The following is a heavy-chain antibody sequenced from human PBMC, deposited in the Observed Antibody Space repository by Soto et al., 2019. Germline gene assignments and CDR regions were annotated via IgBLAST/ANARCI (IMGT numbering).Heavy chain of an antibody. D-gene: IGHD5-12*01. CDR3: ASLSGYDSGGDY. J-gene: IGHJ4*02. V-gene: IGHV1-18*01. CDR1: GYTFTSYG. Sequence: ASVKVSCKASGYTFTSYGISWVRQAPGQGLEWMGWISADNGNTKYAQKLQGRVTMTTDTSASTAYMELSSLRSEDTAVYYCASLSGYDSGGDYWGQGTLVTVSS. CDR2: ISADNGNT.